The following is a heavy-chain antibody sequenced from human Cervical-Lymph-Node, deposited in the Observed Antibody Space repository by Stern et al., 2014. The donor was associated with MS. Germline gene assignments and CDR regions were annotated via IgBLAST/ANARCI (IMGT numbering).Heavy chain of an antibody. CDR1: GGTFSRYS. CDR2: IIPIFGSP. V-gene: IGHV1-69*01. CDR3: ARGGERQPEDALDF. J-gene: IGHJ3*01. Sequence: QVQLVQSGAEVKKPGSSLKISCKASGGTFSRYSINWVRQAPGHGLEWMGGIIPIFGSPKYAQKFQGRVTITADESTTTAYMELSSLRSEDTAVYFCARGGERQPEDALDFWGQGTMVTVSS. D-gene: IGHD1-14*01.